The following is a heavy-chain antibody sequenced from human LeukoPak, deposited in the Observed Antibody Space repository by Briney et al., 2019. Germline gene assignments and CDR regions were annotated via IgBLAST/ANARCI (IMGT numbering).Heavy chain of an antibody. CDR2: ISAYNGNT. V-gene: IGHV1-18*01. CDR3: ARDLDPYLLSGGYFDY. J-gene: IGHJ4*02. D-gene: IGHD3-9*01. CDR1: GYTFTSYG. Sequence: GASVKVSCKASGYTFTSYGISWVRQAPGQGLEWMGWISAYNGNTNYAQKLQGRVTMTTDTSTSTAYMELRSLRSDDTAVYYCARDLDPYLLSGGYFDYWGQGTLVTVSS.